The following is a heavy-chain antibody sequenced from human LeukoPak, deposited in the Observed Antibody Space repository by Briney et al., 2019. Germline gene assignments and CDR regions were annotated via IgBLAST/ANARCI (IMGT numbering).Heavy chain of an antibody. D-gene: IGHD6-13*01. J-gene: IGHJ4*02. V-gene: IGHV3-30-3*01. CDR1: GFTFSSYA. Sequence: GRSLRLSCAVSGFTFSSYAMHWVRQAPGKGLEWVAVISYDGSNKYYADSVKGRFTISRDNSKNTLYLQMNSLRAEDTAVYYCARDREAVGELDYWGQGTLVTVSS. CDR2: ISYDGSNK. CDR3: ARDREAVGELDY.